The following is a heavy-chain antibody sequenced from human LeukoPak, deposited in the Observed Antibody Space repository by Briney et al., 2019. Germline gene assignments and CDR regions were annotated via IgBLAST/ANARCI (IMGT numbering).Heavy chain of an antibody. V-gene: IGHV3-30*02. CDR3: ARLDYGYNPARDY. CDR2: IRYDGGKK. D-gene: IGHD4-17*01. Sequence: GGSLRLSCAASGFTFSSYGMHWVRQAPGKGLEWVAFIRYDGGKKYYADSVKGRFTISRDNAKNTLYLQMNSLRAEDTAVYFCARLDYGYNPARDYWGQGTLVTVSS. CDR1: GFTFSSYG. J-gene: IGHJ4*02.